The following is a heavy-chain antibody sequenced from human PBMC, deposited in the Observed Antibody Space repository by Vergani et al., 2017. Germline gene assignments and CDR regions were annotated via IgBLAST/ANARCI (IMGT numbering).Heavy chain of an antibody. CDR1: GFTFSSYW. D-gene: IGHD1-26*01. J-gene: IGHJ6*03. Sequence: EVQLVESGGGLVQPGGSLRLSCAASGFTFSSYWMHWVRQAPGKGLMWVSRINSDGDSTSYADSVKGRFTISRDNAKNTLYLQVDSLRAEDTAVYYCARDGWELLDYFYYMDVWGKGTTVTVSS. CDR3: ARDGWELLDYFYYMDV. V-gene: IGHV3-74*01. CDR2: INSDGDST.